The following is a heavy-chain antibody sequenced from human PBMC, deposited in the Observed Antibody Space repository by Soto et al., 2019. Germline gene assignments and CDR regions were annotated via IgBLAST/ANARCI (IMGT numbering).Heavy chain of an antibody. J-gene: IGHJ4*02. Sequence: EVQLLESGGGLVQPGGSLRLSCAASGFTFSSYAMSWVRQAPGKGLEWVSAISGSGGSTYYADSVKGRFTISRDNSKNTLYLQMNSLRAEDTAVYYCAKDHLGYSSSWALEDWGQGTRVTVFS. CDR1: GFTFSSYA. V-gene: IGHV3-23*01. CDR2: ISGSGGST. CDR3: AKDHLGYSSSWALED. D-gene: IGHD6-13*01.